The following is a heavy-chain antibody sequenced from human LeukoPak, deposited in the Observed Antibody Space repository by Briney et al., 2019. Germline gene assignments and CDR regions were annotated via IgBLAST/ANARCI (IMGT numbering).Heavy chain of an antibody. CDR3: ARGLGYCSGGSCPRRAFDI. CDR2: ISSTGNTI. D-gene: IGHD2-15*01. V-gene: IGHV3-11*01. J-gene: IGHJ3*02. Sequence: GGSLRLSCAASGFTFSDYYMSWIRQAPGKGLEWVSFISSTGNTIYYADSVKGRFTISRDNAKNSVNLQMNSLRAEDTAVYYCARGLGYCSGGSCPRRAFDIWGQGTVVTVSS. CDR1: GFTFSDYY.